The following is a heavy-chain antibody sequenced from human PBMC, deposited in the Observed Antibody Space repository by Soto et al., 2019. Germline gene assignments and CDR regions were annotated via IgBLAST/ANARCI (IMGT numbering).Heavy chain of an antibody. CDR2: ISSNGGST. J-gene: IGHJ3*02. D-gene: IGHD4-17*01. V-gene: IGHV3-64*01. Sequence: EVQLVESGGGLVQPGGSLRLSCAASGFTFSSYAMHWVRQAPGKGLEYVSAISSNGGSTYYANSVKGRFTISRDNSKNTLHLQMGSLRAEDMAVYYCARDGLRQYAFDIWGQGTMVTVSS. CDR1: GFTFSSYA. CDR3: ARDGLRQYAFDI.